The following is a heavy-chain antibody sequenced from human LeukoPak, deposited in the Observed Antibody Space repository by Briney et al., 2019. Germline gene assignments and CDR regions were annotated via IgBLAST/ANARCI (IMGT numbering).Heavy chain of an antibody. CDR3: ARDLSGNRDWFDP. V-gene: IGHV1-2*02. Sequence: ASVKVSCKASGYTFTGYYMHWVRQAPGQGLEWMGWINPNNGGTNCVQKFQGRVTMTRDTSISTAYMELSRLRSDDTAVYYCARDLSGNRDWFDPWGQGTLVTVSS. CDR1: GYTFTGYY. CDR2: INPNNGGT. D-gene: IGHD5-12*01. J-gene: IGHJ5*02.